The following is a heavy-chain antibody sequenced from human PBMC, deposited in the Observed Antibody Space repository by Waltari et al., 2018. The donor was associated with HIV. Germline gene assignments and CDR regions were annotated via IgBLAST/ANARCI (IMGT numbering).Heavy chain of an antibody. CDR3: TKGTTADY. Sequence: VQLMESGGGLVQPGGSLRLACIASGVPLSVEWMTWVRQTPGKGLEWVANINPDGSEKNFLESIKGRFTISRDNAKNSLYLQMSSLSVDDSGIYYCTKGTTADYWGQGALVTVS. D-gene: IGHD1-1*01. CDR1: GVPLSVEW. V-gene: IGHV3-7*01. J-gene: IGHJ4*02. CDR2: INPDGSEK.